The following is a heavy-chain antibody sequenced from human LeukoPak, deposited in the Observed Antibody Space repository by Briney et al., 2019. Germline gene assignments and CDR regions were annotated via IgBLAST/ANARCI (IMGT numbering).Heavy chain of an antibody. D-gene: IGHD1-1*01. J-gene: IGHJ4*02. CDR3: ARVAKERVGGVYYFDY. CDR1: GFTFSDYD. V-gene: IGHV3-13*01. Sequence: GVSLRLSCAASGFTFSDYDMHWVRQDTGKGLEWVSAIGTAGDTDYTGSVKGRFTISRENAKNSLYLQMNSLRAGDTAVYYCARVAKERVGGVYYFDYWGQGTLVTVSS. CDR2: IGTAGDT.